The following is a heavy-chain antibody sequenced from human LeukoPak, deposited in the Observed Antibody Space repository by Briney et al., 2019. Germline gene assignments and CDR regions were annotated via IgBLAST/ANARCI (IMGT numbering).Heavy chain of an antibody. V-gene: IGHV3-7*01. J-gene: IGHJ4*02. CDR1: GFTFSSHA. D-gene: IGHD4-11*01. Sequence: GGSLRLSCGGSGFTFSSHAMTWVRQAPGKGLEWVANIKQDGGETFYVDSVKGRFTISRDNAKNSLYLQMNSLRAEDTAVYYCAREDHSNYNYWGQGTLVTVSS. CDR2: IKQDGGET. CDR3: AREDHSNYNY.